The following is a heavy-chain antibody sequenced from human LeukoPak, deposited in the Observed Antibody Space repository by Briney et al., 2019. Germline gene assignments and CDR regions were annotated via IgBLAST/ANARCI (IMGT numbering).Heavy chain of an antibody. J-gene: IGHJ4*02. Sequence: GGALRLSCGASGFTFSSYWMTWVRQAPGRGLEWVANIKQDGSEKYYVDSVKGRFTISRENAKNALYLQMNSLRAEDTAVYYCARDRPSIAVAFFDYWGQGTLVTVSS. CDR2: IKQDGSEK. D-gene: IGHD6-19*01. CDR1: GFTFSSYW. V-gene: IGHV3-7*01. CDR3: ARDRPSIAVAFFDY.